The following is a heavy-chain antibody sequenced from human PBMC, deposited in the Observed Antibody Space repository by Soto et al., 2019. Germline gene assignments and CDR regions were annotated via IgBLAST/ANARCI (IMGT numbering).Heavy chain of an antibody. D-gene: IGHD2-2*01. V-gene: IGHV3-66*01. CDR1: GFTVSSNY. CDR2: IYSGGST. J-gene: IGHJ3*02. Sequence: GGSLRLSCAASGFTVSSNYMSWVRQAPGKGLEWVSVIYSGGSTYYADSVKGRFTISRDNSKNTLYLQMNSLGAEDTAVYYCARDRRDHIVVVPAAPDAFDIWGQGTMVTVSS. CDR3: ARDRRDHIVVVPAAPDAFDI.